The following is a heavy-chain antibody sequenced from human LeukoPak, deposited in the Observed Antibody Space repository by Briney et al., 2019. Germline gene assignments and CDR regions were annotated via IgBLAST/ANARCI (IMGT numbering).Heavy chain of an antibody. D-gene: IGHD3-9*01. CDR3: ARDLLTGYYRYFDY. J-gene: IGHJ4*02. CDR1: GFTFSSNY. V-gene: IGHV3-53*01. CDR2: IYSGGST. Sequence: PGGSLRLSCAASGFTFSSNYMSWVRQAPGKGLEGVSVIYSGGSTYYADSVKGRFTISRDNSKNTLYLQMNSLRAEDTAVYYCARDLLTGYYRYFDYWGQGTLVTVSS.